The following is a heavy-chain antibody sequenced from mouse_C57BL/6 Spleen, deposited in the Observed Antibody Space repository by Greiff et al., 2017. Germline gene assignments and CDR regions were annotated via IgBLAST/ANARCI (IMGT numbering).Heavy chain of an antibody. Sequence: QVQLQQSGAELVKPGASVKISCKASGYAFSSYWMNWVKQRPGKGLEWIGQIYPGDGDTNYNGKFKGTATLTADKSSSTAYMQLSSLTSEDAAVYFCASQFITTVDYWGQGTTLTVSS. CDR3: ASQFITTVDY. J-gene: IGHJ2*01. CDR1: GYAFSSYW. V-gene: IGHV1-80*01. CDR2: IYPGDGDT. D-gene: IGHD1-1*01.